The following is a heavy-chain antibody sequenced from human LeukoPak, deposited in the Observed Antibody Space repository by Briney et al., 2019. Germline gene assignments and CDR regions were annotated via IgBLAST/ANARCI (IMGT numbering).Heavy chain of an antibody. J-gene: IGHJ4*02. CDR1: GVSFSGNY. CDR3: ARIRCSPTDNTCYNY. D-gene: IGHD2/OR15-2a*01. V-gene: IGHV4-34*01. Sequence: SETLSLTCAVHGVSFSGNYWSWIRQSPEKGLEWIGEIYHSRYTTYNPSLKSRVTKSADTSENQLSLRLTSVTAADTALYYCARIRCSPTDNTCYNYWGQATLVTVSS. CDR2: IYHSRYT.